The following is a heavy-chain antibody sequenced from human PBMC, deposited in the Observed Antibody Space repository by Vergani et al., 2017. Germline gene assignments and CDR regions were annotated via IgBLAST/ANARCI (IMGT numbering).Heavy chain of an antibody. D-gene: IGHD4-17*01. Sequence: EVQLLEAGGGLVQPGGSLRLSCAAAGFTFSSYAMSWVRQGPGKGLEWVPAISGSGGSTYYADSVQGRFTISRDNAKKALYLQMKRQRAEDTAVYYCAIVTTGSYWGQGTLVTVSS. CDR2: ISGSGGST. CDR1: GFTFSSYA. J-gene: IGHJ4*02. CDR3: AIVTTGSY. V-gene: IGHV3-23*01.